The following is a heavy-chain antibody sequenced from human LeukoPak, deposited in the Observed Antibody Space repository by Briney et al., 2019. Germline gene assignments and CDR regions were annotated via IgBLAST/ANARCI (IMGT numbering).Heavy chain of an antibody. Sequence: GGSLRLSCAASGCTFSSYSMNWVRQAPGKGLEWVSSISSSSSYIYYADSVKGRFTISRDNAKNSLYLQMNSLRAEDTAVYYCARVWVDSSSPDYFDYWGQGTLVTVSS. D-gene: IGHD6-13*01. CDR3: ARVWVDSSSPDYFDY. CDR2: ISSSSSYI. V-gene: IGHV3-21*01. CDR1: GCTFSSYS. J-gene: IGHJ4*02.